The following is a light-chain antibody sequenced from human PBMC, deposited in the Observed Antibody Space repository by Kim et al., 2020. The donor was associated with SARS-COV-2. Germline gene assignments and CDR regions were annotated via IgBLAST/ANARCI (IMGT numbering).Light chain of an antibody. CDR2: GTS. CDR1: QSVSNNC. CDR3: QQGRSAPLT. Sequence: ENVFTQSPGTLSLSPGERATLSCRASQSVSNNCLAWYQQKPGQAPRLLIYGTSSRATGIPDRFSGSGSGTDFTLTISRLESEEFAVYFCQQGRSAPLTFGGGTKVDIK. J-gene: IGKJ4*01. V-gene: IGKV3-20*01.